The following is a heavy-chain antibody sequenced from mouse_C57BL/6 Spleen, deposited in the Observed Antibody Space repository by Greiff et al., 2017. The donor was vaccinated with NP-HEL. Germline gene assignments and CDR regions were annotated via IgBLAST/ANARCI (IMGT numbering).Heavy chain of an antibody. CDR1: GYTFTSYW. CDR3: ARADYDALFAY. Sequence: QVQLQQPGAELVMPGASVKLSCKASGYTFTSYWMHWVKQRPGQGLEWIGEIDPSDSYTNYNQKFKGKSTLTVDKSSSTAYMQLSSLSSDDSAVSYFARADYDALFAYWGHGPLVTVSA. CDR2: IDPSDSYT. V-gene: IGHV1-69*01. J-gene: IGHJ3*01. D-gene: IGHD2-4*01.